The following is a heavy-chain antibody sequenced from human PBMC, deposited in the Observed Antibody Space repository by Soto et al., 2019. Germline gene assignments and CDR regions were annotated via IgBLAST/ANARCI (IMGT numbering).Heavy chain of an antibody. CDR1: GFIFSDHY. Sequence: PGGSLRLSCAASGFIFSDHYMDWVRQAPGKGLEWVGRTRNKAYNYTTDYAASVKGRFTISRDDSKNSLYLQMNSLKTEDTAVYYCARWGYCSRTSCPYYYYYGMDVWGQGTTVTVSS. V-gene: IGHV3-72*01. CDR3: ARWGYCSRTSCPYYYYYGMDV. CDR2: TRNKAYNYTT. D-gene: IGHD2-2*01. J-gene: IGHJ6*02.